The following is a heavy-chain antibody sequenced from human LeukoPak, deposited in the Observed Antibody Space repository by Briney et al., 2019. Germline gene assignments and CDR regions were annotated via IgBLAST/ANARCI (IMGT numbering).Heavy chain of an antibody. CDR1: GFTFSSYG. V-gene: IGHV3-33*06. D-gene: IGHD3-3*01. Sequence: PGGPLRLSCAASGFTFSSYGMHWVRQAPGKGLEWVAVIWYDGSNKYYADSVKGRFTISRDNSKNTLYLQMNSLRAEDTAVYYCAKSRAIFGVGIDYWGQGTLVTVSS. J-gene: IGHJ4*02. CDR3: AKSRAIFGVGIDY. CDR2: IWYDGSNK.